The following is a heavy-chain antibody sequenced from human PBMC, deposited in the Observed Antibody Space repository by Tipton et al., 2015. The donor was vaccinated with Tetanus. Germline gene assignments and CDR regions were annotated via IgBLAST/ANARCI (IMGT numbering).Heavy chain of an antibody. J-gene: IGHJ6*02. Sequence: VQLVQSGAEVKKPGESLKISCKGSGYSFTSYWIGWVRQMPGKGLEWMGIIYPGDSDTRYSPSFQGQVTISADKSISTAYLQWSSLKASDPAMYYCASRYYYDSSGYWSPRYYGMDVWGQGTTVTVSS. CDR1: GYSFTSYW. V-gene: IGHV5-51*01. D-gene: IGHD3-22*01. CDR2: IYPGDSDT. CDR3: ASRYYYDSSGYWSPRYYGMDV.